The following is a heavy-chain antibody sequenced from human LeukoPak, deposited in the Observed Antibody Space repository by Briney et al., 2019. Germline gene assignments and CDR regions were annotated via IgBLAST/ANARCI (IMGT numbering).Heavy chain of an antibody. J-gene: IGHJ4*02. Sequence: ASVKVSCKASGYTFTGYYIHWVRQAPGQGLEWMGWINPNGGDTKYAQKFQGRVSMTRDTSINTAYMELIRLRSVDTAFFYCARAPGYYDSSGHYTLYYFDYWGQGALVTVSS. CDR2: INPNGGDT. CDR1: GYTFTGYY. V-gene: IGHV1-2*02. D-gene: IGHD3-22*01. CDR3: ARAPGYYDSSGHYTLYYFDY.